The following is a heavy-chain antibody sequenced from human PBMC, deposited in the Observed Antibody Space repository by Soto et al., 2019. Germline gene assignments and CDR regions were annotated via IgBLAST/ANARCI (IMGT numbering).Heavy chain of an antibody. CDR2: IYYSVN. Sequence: PXASLSLTCNVCGGSVSNLYLSWIRQTPGKGLEWIGYIYYSVNYYNPSLTSRVSMSLDKSKNQFSLHLKSVTAADTALYFCALGRYNYGRPFDFSGQGTRVTVSS. CDR3: ALGRYNYGRPFDF. V-gene: IGHV4-59*02. CDR1: GGSVSNLY. J-gene: IGHJ4*02. D-gene: IGHD5-18*01.